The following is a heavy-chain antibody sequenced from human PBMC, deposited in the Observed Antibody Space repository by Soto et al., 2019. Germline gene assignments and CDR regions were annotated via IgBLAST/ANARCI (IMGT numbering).Heavy chain of an antibody. J-gene: IGHJ3*02. Sequence: SEPLSLTCAVYGGSLRGYVCSWIRHHHGKGLEWIGKIKHSGSPTYNPSLKSRVTISVDTSKNQFSLKLGSVTAADTAVYYCATYQGTCSRTNCYGAFDIWGQGKTVTVSS. V-gene: IGHV4-34*01. CDR1: GGSLRGYV. D-gene: IGHD2-2*01. CDR3: ATYQGTCSRTNCYGAFDI. CDR2: IKHSGSP.